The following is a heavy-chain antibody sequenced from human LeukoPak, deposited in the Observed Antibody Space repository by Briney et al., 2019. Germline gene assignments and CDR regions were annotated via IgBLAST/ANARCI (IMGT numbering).Heavy chain of an antibody. CDR2: IYDTGTT. CDR3: ARAHYDILTGYYHDAFDI. Sequence: SETLSLTCTVSGASINSYYWSWIRQPPGKGLEWIGYIYDTGTTNYNPSLKSRVTTSVDTSKNQFSLKLSSVTAADTAVYYCARAHYDILTGYYHDAFDIWGQGTMVTVSS. V-gene: IGHV4-59*01. D-gene: IGHD3-9*01. CDR1: GASINSYY. J-gene: IGHJ3*02.